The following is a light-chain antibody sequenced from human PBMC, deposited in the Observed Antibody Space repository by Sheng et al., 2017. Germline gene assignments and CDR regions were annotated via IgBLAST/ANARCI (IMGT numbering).Light chain of an antibody. V-gene: IGKV1-39*01. CDR1: QTISTY. Sequence: DIQMTQSTSSLSASVGDRVTITCRASQTISTYVNWYQQKPGKAPNLLIYATSVLQSGVPSRFTGSGSGSDFTLNINSLQSEDFATYYCQQSFSFPYTFGQGTKLEIK. CDR3: QQSFSFPYT. J-gene: IGKJ2*01. CDR2: ATS.